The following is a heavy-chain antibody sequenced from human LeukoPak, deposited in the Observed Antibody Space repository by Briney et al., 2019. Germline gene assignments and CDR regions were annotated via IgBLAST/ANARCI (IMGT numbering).Heavy chain of an antibody. D-gene: IGHD3-10*01. CDR2: INAGNGNT. V-gene: IGHV1-3*01. CDR1: GYTFTSYA. Sequence: ASVKVSCKASGYTFTSYAMHWVRQAPGQRLEWMGWINAGNGNTKYSQKLQGRVTMTTDTSTSTAYMELRSLRSDDTAVYYCARAASLVRGVLGLFDYWGQGTLVTVSS. CDR3: ARAASLVRGVLGLFDY. J-gene: IGHJ4*02.